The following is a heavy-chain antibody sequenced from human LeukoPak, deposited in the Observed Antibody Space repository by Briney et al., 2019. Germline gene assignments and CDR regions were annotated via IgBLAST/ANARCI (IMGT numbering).Heavy chain of an antibody. CDR1: GFTFDDYA. V-gene: IGHV3-9*01. CDR3: AKDRGYSSSWSDY. CDR2: ISWNSGSI. Sequence: GGSLRLSCAASGFTFDDYAMHWVRQVPGKGLEWVSGISWNSGSIGYADSVKGRFTISRDNAKNSLYLQMNSLRAEDTALYYCAKDRGYSSSWSDYWGQGTLVTASS. J-gene: IGHJ4*02. D-gene: IGHD6-13*01.